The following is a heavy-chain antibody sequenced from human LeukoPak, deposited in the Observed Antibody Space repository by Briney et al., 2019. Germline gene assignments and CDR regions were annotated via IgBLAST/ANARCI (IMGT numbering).Heavy chain of an antibody. D-gene: IGHD7-27*01. CDR2: IYYSGST. J-gene: IGHJ4*02. Sequence: SETLSLTCTVSGGSVSSGSYYWSWIRQPPGKGLEWIGYIYYSGSTYYNPSLKSRVTISVDTSKNQFSLKLSSVTAADTAVYYCARDGDGFDYWGQGTLVTVSS. CDR3: ARDGDGFDY. CDR1: GGSVSSGSYY. V-gene: IGHV4-61*01.